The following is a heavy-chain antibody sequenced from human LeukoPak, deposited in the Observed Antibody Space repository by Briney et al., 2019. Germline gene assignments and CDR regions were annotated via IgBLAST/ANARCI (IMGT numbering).Heavy chain of an antibody. CDR1: GYSISSAYY. D-gene: IGHD1-1*01. J-gene: IGHJ5*02. CDR3: ARDNDPPVGVNWFDP. V-gene: IGHV4-38-2*02. Sequence: PSETLSLTCTVSGYSISSAYYWGWIRQPPGRGLEWIGSIYHSGSTYYNPSLKSRVTISVDTSKNQFSLKLSSVTAADTAVYYCARDNDPPVGVNWFDPWGQGTLVTVSS. CDR2: IYHSGST.